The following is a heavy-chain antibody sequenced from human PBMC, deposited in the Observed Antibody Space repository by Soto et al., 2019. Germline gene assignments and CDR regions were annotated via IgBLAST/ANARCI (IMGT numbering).Heavy chain of an antibody. D-gene: IGHD3-10*02. Sequence: GASQKISCKAASGYSFTSYWIGWVGKVPGKAPEWMGIIDPGDSQTLYSPSFEGQVTISADRSVSTAYLQWNRLKASDTAIYYCASQIAEMLGTAFDFWGQGTMVTV. J-gene: IGHJ3*01. CDR1: GYSFTSYW. CDR2: IDPGDSQT. V-gene: IGHV5-51*01. CDR3: ASQIAEMLGTAFDF.